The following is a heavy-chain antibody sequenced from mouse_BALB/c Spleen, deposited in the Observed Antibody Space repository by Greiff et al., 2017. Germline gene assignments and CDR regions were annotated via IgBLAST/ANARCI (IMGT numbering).Heavy chain of an antibody. Sequence: VQLQQSGAELVKPGASVTLSCTASGFNIKDTYMHWVKQRPEQGLEWLGRIEPANGNTKYDPKFQGKATITADTSSNTAYLQLSSLTSEDTAVYYCAQGWNMDYWGQGTTLTVSS. V-gene: IGHV14-3*02. J-gene: IGHJ2*01. CDR3: AQGWNMDY. CDR2: IEPANGNT. D-gene: IGHD1-1*02. CDR1: GFNIKDTY.